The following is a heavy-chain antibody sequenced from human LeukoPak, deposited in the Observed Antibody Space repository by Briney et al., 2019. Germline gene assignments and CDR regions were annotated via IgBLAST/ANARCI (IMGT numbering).Heavy chain of an antibody. V-gene: IGHV4-34*01. Sequence: PSETLSLTCAVYGGSFSGYYWSWIRQPPGKGLEWIGEINHSGSTNYNPSLKSRVPISVDTSKNQFSLKLSSVTAADTAVYYCARGGFLDAFDIWGQGTMVTVSS. J-gene: IGHJ3*02. CDR1: GGSFSGYY. CDR3: ARGGFLDAFDI. CDR2: INHSGST.